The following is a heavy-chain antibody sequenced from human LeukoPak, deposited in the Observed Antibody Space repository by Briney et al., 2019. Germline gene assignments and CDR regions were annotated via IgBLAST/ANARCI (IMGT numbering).Heavy chain of an antibody. CDR1: GYTFTKYV. V-gene: IGHV1-18*01. CDR2: ISTYNGNT. J-gene: IGHJ4*02. D-gene: IGHD4-17*01. CDR3: ARGDDYGDYWGLY. Sequence: ASVKVSCKASGYTFTKYVITWVRQAPGQGLEWMGWISTYNGNTNYAQKLQGRVTMTTDTSTSTAYMELRSLISDDAAVYYCARGDDYGDYWGLYWGQGTLVTVSS.